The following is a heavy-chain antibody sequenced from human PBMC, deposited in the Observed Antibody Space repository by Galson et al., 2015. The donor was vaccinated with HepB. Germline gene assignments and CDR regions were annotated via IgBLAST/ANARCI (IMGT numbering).Heavy chain of an antibody. CDR3: ARANEIAALNAFDI. CDR2: ISSSSSYI. V-gene: IGHV3-21*01. Sequence: SLRLSCAVSRFTFSYYYMSGVRQAPGKGLEWVSSISSSSSYIYYADSVKGRFTISRDNAKNSLYLQMNSLRAEDTAVYYCARANEIAALNAFDIWGQGTMVTVSS. CDR1: RFTFSYYY. J-gene: IGHJ3*02. D-gene: IGHD6-13*01.